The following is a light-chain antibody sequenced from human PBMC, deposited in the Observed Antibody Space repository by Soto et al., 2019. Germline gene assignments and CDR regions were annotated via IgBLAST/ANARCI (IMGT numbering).Light chain of an antibody. CDR3: QQRSNWPAIT. CDR1: QSVSSY. CDR2: DAS. Sequence: EIVLTQSPATLSLSPGERVTLSCRASQSVSSYLAWYQQKPGQAPRLLIYDASNRATGIPARFSGSGSGTDFTLTISSLEPEDSAVYYCQQRSNWPAITFGQGTRLEIK. J-gene: IGKJ5*01. V-gene: IGKV3-11*01.